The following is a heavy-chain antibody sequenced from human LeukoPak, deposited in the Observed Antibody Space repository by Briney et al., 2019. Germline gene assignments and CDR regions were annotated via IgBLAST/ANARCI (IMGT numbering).Heavy chain of an antibody. CDR3: ARIRGHPIQLWLTLDY. D-gene: IGHD5-18*01. Sequence: ASVTVSCKVSGYTLTELSMHWVRQAPGKGLEWMGGFDPEDGETIYAQKFQGRVTMTEDTSTDTAYMELSSLRSEDTAVYYCARIRGHPIQLWLTLDYWGQGTLVTVSS. V-gene: IGHV1-24*01. CDR2: FDPEDGET. CDR1: GYTLTELS. J-gene: IGHJ4*02.